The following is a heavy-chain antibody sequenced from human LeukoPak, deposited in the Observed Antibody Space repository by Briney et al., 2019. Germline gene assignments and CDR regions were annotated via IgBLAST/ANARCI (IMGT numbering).Heavy chain of an antibody. Sequence: PGGSLRLSCAASGFTPRRYWMHWVRQAPGKGLVWVSRINGDGTSTSYADSVKGRFTSSRDNAKNTLYLQMNSLRVEDTAVYYCTSHLRAVRDYWGQGTLVTVSS. CDR1: GFTPRRYW. CDR3: TSHLRAVRDY. V-gene: IGHV3-74*01. J-gene: IGHJ4*02. CDR2: INGDGTST. D-gene: IGHD1-26*01.